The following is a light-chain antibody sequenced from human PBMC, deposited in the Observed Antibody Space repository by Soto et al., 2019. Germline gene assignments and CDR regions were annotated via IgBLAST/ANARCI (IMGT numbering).Light chain of an antibody. Sequence: QSVLTQPPSASGAPGQRVTISCSGSSSNNGSNYVYWYQQLPGTAPKLLIYRNNQRPSGVPDRFSGSKSGTSASLAISGLRSEDEGDYYCAAWDDSLSGFYVFGTGTKVTVL. J-gene: IGLJ1*01. V-gene: IGLV1-47*01. CDR2: RNN. CDR3: AAWDDSLSGFYV. CDR1: SSNNGSNY.